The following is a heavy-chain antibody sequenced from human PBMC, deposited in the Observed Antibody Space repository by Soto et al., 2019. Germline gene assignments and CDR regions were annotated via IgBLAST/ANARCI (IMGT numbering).Heavy chain of an antibody. CDR1: GGSISSYY. CDR2: IYYSGST. V-gene: IGHV4-59*08. CDR3: ARRYEYSIDY. Sequence: QVQLQESGPGLVKPSETLSLTCTVSGGSISSYYWSWIRQPPGKGLEWIGSIYYSGSTNYNPSLKSQVTISVDTSRNLFSLKLSSVTAVDAAVYYCARRYEYSIDYRGERTLITVLS. J-gene: IGHJ4*02. D-gene: IGHD6-6*01.